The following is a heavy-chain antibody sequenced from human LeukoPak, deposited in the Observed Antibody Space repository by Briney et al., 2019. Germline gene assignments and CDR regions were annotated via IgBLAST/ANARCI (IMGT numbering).Heavy chain of an antibody. D-gene: IGHD3-10*01. Sequence: GGSLRLSCAASGFTFSSYSMNWVRQAPGKGLEWVSCISSSSSTIYYADSVKGRFTISRDNSKNTLYLQMNSLRAEDTAVYYCARRITMVRGAVDVWGKGTTVTVSS. CDR2: ISSSSSTI. V-gene: IGHV3-48*01. CDR3: ARRITMVRGAVDV. CDR1: GFTFSSYS. J-gene: IGHJ6*04.